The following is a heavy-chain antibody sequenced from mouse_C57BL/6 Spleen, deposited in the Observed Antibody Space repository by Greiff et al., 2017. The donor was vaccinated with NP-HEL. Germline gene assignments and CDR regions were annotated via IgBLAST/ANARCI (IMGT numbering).Heavy chain of an antibody. J-gene: IGHJ1*03. Sequence: VQLQQSGAELVRPGASVKLSCTASGFNIKDDYMHWVKQRPEQGLEWIGWIDPENGDTEYASKFQGKATITADTSSNTAYLQLSSLTSEDTAVYYCTTTVVATGWYFDVWGTGTTVTVSS. CDR2: IDPENGDT. D-gene: IGHD1-1*01. V-gene: IGHV14-4*01. CDR3: TTTVVATGWYFDV. CDR1: GFNIKDDY.